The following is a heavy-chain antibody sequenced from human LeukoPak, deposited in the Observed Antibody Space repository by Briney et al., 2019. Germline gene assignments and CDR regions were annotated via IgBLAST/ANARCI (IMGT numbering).Heavy chain of an antibody. J-gene: IGHJ5*02. V-gene: IGHV3-21*01. CDR2: ISTLSNYI. CDR3: ARDRLGGLDL. Sequence: GESLRLSCAASGFTFSSYSMNWVRQAPGKGLEWVSSISTLSNYIFYGDSVKGRFTISRDNAKNSVYLQMNSLRPEDTAVYYCARDRLGGLDLWGQGTLVTVSS. D-gene: IGHD5-12*01. CDR1: GFTFSSYS.